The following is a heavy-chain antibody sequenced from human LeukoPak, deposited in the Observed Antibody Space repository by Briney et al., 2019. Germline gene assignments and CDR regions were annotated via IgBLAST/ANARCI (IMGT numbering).Heavy chain of an antibody. CDR1: GGSIGSYY. J-gene: IGHJ5*02. Sequence: SETLSLTCTVSGGSIGSYYWSWIRQPPGKGLEWIGYIGYSGRTNYNPSLESRVTISVDTSKNQFSLNLRSVTAADTAVYYCARDAEHCSGSDCPRWFDPWGQGTLVTVSS. CDR2: IGYSGRT. D-gene: IGHD2-21*02. V-gene: IGHV4-59*01. CDR3: ARDAEHCSGSDCPRWFDP.